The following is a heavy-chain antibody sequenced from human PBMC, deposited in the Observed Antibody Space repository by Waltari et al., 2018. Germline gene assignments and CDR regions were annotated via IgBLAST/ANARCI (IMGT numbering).Heavy chain of an antibody. D-gene: IGHD6-19*01. CDR2: IHQSGNS. CDR1: GDSISNSNW. Sequence: QVHLEESGPGLVKPSGTLSLTCGVSGDSISNSNWWSWGPQPPGKGVEWIGEIHQSGNSNYNPALESRVTMSVDKSKNQFSLKLTSATAADTAVYYCARSAVAVAGFFHYGLDVWGQGNTVTVSS. J-gene: IGHJ6*02. V-gene: IGHV4-4*02. CDR3: ARSAVAVAGFFHYGLDV.